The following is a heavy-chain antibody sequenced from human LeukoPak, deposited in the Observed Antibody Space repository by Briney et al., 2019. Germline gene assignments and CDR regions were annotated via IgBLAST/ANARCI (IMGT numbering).Heavy chain of an antibody. V-gene: IGHV3-33*03. J-gene: IGHJ4*02. Sequence: GGSLRLSCAASGFIFREYGMHWVRQAPGKGLERVAVIWYDGSNEYYADSVKGRFTISRDNAKNTLYLQMNSLRVEDTAVYYCARSEYSFDYWGQGTLVTVSS. CDR3: ARSEYSFDY. D-gene: IGHD1-26*01. CDR1: GFIFREYG. CDR2: IWYDGSNE.